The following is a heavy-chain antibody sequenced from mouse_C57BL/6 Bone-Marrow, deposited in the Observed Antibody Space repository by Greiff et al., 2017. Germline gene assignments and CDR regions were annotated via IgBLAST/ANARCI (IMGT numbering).Heavy chain of an antibody. Sequence: EVKLVESGGGLVQPKGSLKLSCAASGFSFHTYAMNWVRQAPGKGLEWVARIRSKSNNYATYYADSVKDRFTISRDDSESMLYLQMNNLKTEDTAMYYCVPGVWFAYWGQGTLVTVSA. CDR3: VPGVWFAY. V-gene: IGHV10-1*01. CDR1: GFSFHTYA. CDR2: IRSKSNNYAT. J-gene: IGHJ3*01.